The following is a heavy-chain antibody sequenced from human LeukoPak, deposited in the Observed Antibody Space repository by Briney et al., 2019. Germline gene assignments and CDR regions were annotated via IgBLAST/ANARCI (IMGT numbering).Heavy chain of an antibody. CDR1: GFTFSTYA. CDR2: IRSKAYGGTT. V-gene: IGHV3-49*04. Sequence: PGGSLRLSCSASGFTFSTYAMHWVRQAPGKGLEWVGFIRSKAYGGTTEYAASVKGRFTISRDDSKSIAYLQMNSLKTEDTAVYYGTVEGWQQLPTGDYFDYWGQGTLVTVSS. CDR3: TVEGWQQLPTGDYFDY. J-gene: IGHJ4*02. D-gene: IGHD6-13*01.